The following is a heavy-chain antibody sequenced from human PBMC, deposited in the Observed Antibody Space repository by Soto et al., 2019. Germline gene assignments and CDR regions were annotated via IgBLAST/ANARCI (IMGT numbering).Heavy chain of an antibody. V-gene: IGHV1-69*04. D-gene: IGHD3-3*01. Sequence: ASVKVSCKASGGTFSSYTISWVRQAPGQGLEWMGRIIPILGIANYAQKFQGRVTITADKSTSTAYMELSSLRSEDTAAYYCARDLSDFWSGYSLRTNYYYYYYMDVWGKGTSVTVSS. CDR1: GGTFSSYT. J-gene: IGHJ6*03. CDR3: ARDLSDFWSGYSLRTNYYYYYYMDV. CDR2: IIPILGIA.